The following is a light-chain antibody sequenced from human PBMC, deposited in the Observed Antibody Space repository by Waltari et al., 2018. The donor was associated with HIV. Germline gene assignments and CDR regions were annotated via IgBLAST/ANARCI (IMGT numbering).Light chain of an antibody. CDR3: MQGTHRPPT. J-gene: IGKJ4*01. Sequence: DVVMPQSPLYLPVTLGQPASITCRSSQTLVYSDGDTYLNWFHQRPGQSPRRLRYQVSKRDAAVPDRVTGSASVTRFTLTISRVEAEDVGICYCMQGTHRPPTFGGGTKVEI. CDR2: QVS. CDR1: QTLVYSDGDTY. V-gene: IGKV2-30*01.